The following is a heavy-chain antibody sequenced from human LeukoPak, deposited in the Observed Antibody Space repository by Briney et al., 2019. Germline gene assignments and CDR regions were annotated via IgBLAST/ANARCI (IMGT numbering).Heavy chain of an antibody. CDR1: GYTFTGYY. J-gene: IGHJ5*02. D-gene: IGHD3-10*01. V-gene: IGHV1-8*02. CDR3: ARGCRSGCFDP. Sequence: ASVKVSCKASGYTFTGYYMHWVRQAPGQGLEWMGWINPNSGNTGYAQKFQGRVTMTRNTSISTAYMELSSLRSEDTAVYYCARGCRSGCFDPWGQGTQVTVSS. CDR2: INPNSGNT.